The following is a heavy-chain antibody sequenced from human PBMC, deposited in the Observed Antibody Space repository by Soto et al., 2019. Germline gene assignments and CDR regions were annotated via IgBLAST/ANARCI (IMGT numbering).Heavy chain of an antibody. CDR1: GGSISNGDYY. D-gene: IGHD2-2*01. V-gene: IGHV4-31*03. Sequence: QVQLQESGPGLVKPSQTLSLTCTVSGGSISNGDYYWNWIRQHPEKGLEWIGYINYRGSTFYNPSLKSRIIISVEKSKNQFSLKLSSVTAADTAAYYCARDAPETAPYWGQGTLVTVSS. J-gene: IGHJ4*02. CDR3: ARDAPETAPY. CDR2: INYRGST.